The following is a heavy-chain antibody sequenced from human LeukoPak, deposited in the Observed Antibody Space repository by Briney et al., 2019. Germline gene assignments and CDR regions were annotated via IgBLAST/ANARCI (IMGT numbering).Heavy chain of an antibody. Sequence: GGSQRLSCAASGFTFSSYAMSWVRQAPGKGLEWVSCISSSSTYKHYADSVKGRFTISRDNAKTSLYLQMNSLRAEDTAVYYCARGNYDFSSGYYTGTGWFDPWGQGTLVTVSS. CDR3: ARGNYDFSSGYYTGTGWFDP. D-gene: IGHD3-3*01. CDR2: ISSSSTYK. V-gene: IGHV3-21*01. J-gene: IGHJ5*02. CDR1: GFTFSSYA.